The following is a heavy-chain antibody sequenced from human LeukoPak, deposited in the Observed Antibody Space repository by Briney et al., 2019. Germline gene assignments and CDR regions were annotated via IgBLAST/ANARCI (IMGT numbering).Heavy chain of an antibody. V-gene: IGHV3-48*03. CDR3: ARRLLLT. CDR2: ISSSGSTI. D-gene: IGHD3-10*01. Sequence: GGSLRLSCAASGYTFSSYEMNWVRQAPGKGLEWVSYISSSGSTINHADSVKGRFTVSRDNAKNSVYLQMNSLRAEDTAVYYCARRLLLTCGQGTLVTVSS. CDR1: GYTFSSYE. J-gene: IGHJ5*02.